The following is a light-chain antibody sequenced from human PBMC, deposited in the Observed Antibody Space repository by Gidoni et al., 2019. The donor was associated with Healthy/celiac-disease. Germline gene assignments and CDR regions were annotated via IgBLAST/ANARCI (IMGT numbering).Light chain of an antibody. CDR1: QSISSW. V-gene: IGKV1-5*03. Sequence: DIQMTQSPSTLSASVGDRVTITCRASQSISSWLAWYQQTPGKAPKLLIYKASSLESGVPSRFSGSGSGTEFTLTISRLQPDDFATYYCQQYNSYSRTFGQGTKVEIK. J-gene: IGKJ1*01. CDR2: KAS. CDR3: QQYNSYSRT.